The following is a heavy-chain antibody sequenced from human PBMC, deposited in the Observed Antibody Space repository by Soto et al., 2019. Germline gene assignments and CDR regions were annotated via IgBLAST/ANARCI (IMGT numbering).Heavy chain of an antibody. CDR1: GYTFTSYC. D-gene: IGHD4-17*01. Sequence: GASVKVSCKASGYTFTSYCISWVRQAPGQGLEWMGWISAYNGNTNYAQKLQGRVTMTTDTSTSTAYMELRSLRSDATAVYYCARVRSAVTTHYNYGMDVCVQGTTVTVSS. V-gene: IGHV1-18*01. CDR2: ISAYNGNT. J-gene: IGHJ6*02. CDR3: ARVRSAVTTHYNYGMDV.